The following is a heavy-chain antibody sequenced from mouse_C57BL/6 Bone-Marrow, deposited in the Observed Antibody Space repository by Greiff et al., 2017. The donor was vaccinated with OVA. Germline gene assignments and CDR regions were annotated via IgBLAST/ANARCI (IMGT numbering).Heavy chain of an antibody. V-gene: IGHV1-52*01. CDR2: IDPSDSET. J-gene: IGHJ2*01. CDR1: GYTFTSYW. CDR3: ASRDGKGYFDY. D-gene: IGHD2-1*01. Sequence: QVQLKQSGAELVRPGSSVKLSCKASGYTFTSYWMHWVKQRPIQGLEWIGNIDPSDSETHYNQKFKDKATLTVAKSSSTAYMQLSSLTAEDSAVYYCASRDGKGYFDYWGQGTTLTVSS.